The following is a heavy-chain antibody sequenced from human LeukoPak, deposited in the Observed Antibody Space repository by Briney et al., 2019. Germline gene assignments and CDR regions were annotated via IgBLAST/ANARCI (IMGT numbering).Heavy chain of an antibody. CDR1: GYTFTGYY. V-gene: IGHV1-2*02. CDR2: INPNSGGT. D-gene: IGHD2-2*01. CDR3: ARGRDCSSTSCYLFINWFDP. Sequence: ASVKVSCKASGYTFTGYYMHWVRQAPGQGLEWMGWINPNSGGTNYAQKFQGRVTMTRDTSISTAYMELSRLRSDDTAVYYCARGRDCSSTSCYLFINWFDPWGQGTLVTVSS. J-gene: IGHJ5*02.